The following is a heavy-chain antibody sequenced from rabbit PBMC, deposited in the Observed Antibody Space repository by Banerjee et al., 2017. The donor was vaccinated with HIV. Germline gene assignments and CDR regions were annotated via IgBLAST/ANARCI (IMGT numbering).Heavy chain of an antibody. D-gene: IGHD4-2*01. CDR3: ARDRYVGSRDYFNL. CDR2: IYAGSSGST. CDR1: GFSFSSSYY. V-gene: IGHV1S40*01. Sequence: QSLEESGGDLVKPGASLTLTCTASGFSFSSSYYMCWVRQAPGKGLEWIACIYAGSSGSTYYASWAKGRFTISKASSTTVTLQMNSLTAADTAPYFCARDRYVGSRDYFNLWGPGTLVTVS. J-gene: IGHJ4*01.